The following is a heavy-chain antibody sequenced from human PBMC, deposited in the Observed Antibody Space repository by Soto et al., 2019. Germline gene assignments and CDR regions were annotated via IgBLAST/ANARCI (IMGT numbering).Heavy chain of an antibody. CDR2: IYYSGST. CDR1: GGSISSSSYY. J-gene: IGHJ5*02. D-gene: IGHD3-10*01. CDR3: ARQREIRNYGSIPTNWFDP. Sequence: SETLSLTCTVSGGSISSSSYYWGWIRQPPGKGLEWIGSIYYSGSTYYNPSLKSRVTISVDTSKNQFSLKLSSVTAADTAVYYCARQREIRNYGSIPTNWFDPWGQGTLVTVSS. V-gene: IGHV4-39*01.